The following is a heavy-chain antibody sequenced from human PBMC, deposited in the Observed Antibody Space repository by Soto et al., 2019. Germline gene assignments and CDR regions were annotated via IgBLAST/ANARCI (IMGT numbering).Heavy chain of an antibody. CDR3: AIHSTGYEDS. J-gene: IGHJ5*02. Sequence: GESLKISCKGSGYSFTSYWCGWVRQMPGKGLEWMGIIHPSDFDTRYSPSFQGQVTISADKSISTAYLQWSSLGASDTAMYYCAIHSTGYEDSWGQGTLVTVSS. D-gene: IGHD5-12*01. CDR2: IHPSDFDT. CDR1: GYSFTSYW. V-gene: IGHV5-51*01.